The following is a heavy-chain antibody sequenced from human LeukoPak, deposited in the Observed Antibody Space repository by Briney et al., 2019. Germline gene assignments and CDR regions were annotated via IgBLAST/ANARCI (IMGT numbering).Heavy chain of an antibody. V-gene: IGHV4-31*03. CDR2: IFYSGSA. J-gene: IGHJ4*02. CDR3: ARGSTLIRGFDY. D-gene: IGHD3-10*01. Sequence: SQTLSLTCTVSGGSISSGDYYWNWIRQHPEKSLEWIGYIFYSGSAYYNPSLKSRVTISVDTSKNQFSLKLSSVTAADTAVYYCARGSTLIRGFDYWGQGTLVTVSS. CDR1: GGSISSGDYY.